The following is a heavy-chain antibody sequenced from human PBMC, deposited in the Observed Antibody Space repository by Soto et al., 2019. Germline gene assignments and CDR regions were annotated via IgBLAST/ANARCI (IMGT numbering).Heavy chain of an antibody. Sequence: GGSLRLSCAASGFTFSDCSMHWVRQAPGKGLEWVASTSYNGNNKYYADSVKGRFTISRDNSKNTLYLQMSSLRAEDTAVYYCVKDGSSGWPYFYDMDVWGQGTTVTVSS. D-gene: IGHD6-19*01. CDR1: GFTFSDCS. V-gene: IGHV3-30*18. CDR2: TSYNGNNK. CDR3: VKDGSSGWPYFYDMDV. J-gene: IGHJ6*02.